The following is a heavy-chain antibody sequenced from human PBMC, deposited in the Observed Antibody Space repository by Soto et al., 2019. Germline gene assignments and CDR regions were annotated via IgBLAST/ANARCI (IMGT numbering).Heavy chain of an antibody. J-gene: IGHJ6*03. CDR3: SSRRYSPRGYYHMDV. D-gene: IGHD1-26*01. Sequence: SETLSLTCAVYGGSFSGYYGSWIRQPPGKGLEWIGESNHSGRTTCNPSLKSRLTISVATSKHQFSLRLSSVTAADTAVYFSSSRRYSPRGYYHMDVWGEGTMVTVSS. V-gene: IGHV4-34*01. CDR1: GGSFSGYY. CDR2: SNHSGRT.